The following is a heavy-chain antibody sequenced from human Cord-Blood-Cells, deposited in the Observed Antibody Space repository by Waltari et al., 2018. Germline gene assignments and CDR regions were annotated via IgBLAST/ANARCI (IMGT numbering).Heavy chain of an antibody. D-gene: IGHD5-12*01. CDR3: ARDQGSGYDAFDI. CDR1: GGSISSHY. Sequence: QVQLQESGPGLVKPSETLSLTCTVSGGSISSHYWSRIRQPPGKGLGWIGYIYYSGSTNYNPSLKSRVTISVDTSKNQFSLKLSSVTAADTAVYYCARDQGSGYDAFDIWGQGTMVTVSS. V-gene: IGHV4-59*11. CDR2: IYYSGST. J-gene: IGHJ3*02.